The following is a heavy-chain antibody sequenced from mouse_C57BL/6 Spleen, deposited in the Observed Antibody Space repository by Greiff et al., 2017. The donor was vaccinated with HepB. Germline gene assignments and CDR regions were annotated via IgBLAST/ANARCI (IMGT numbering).Heavy chain of an antibody. D-gene: IGHD1-1*01. CDR2: ISGGGGNT. CDR3: ARQITTVVGFDY. CDR1: GFTFSSYT. Sequence: EVKVVESGGGLVKPGGSLKLSCAASGFTFSSYTMSWVRQTPEKRLEWVATISGGGGNTYYPDSVKGRFTISRDNAKNTLYLQMSSLRSEDTALYYCARQITTVVGFDYWGQGTTLTVSS. J-gene: IGHJ2*01. V-gene: IGHV5-9*01.